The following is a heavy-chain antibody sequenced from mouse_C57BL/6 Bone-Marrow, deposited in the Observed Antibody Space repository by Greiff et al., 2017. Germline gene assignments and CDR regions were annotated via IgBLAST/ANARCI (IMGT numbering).Heavy chain of an antibody. Sequence: QVQLQQPGAELVKPGASVKLSCKASGYTFTSYWMQWAKQRPGQGLEWIGEIDPSDSYTNYNQKFKGKATLTVDTSSSTAYMQSSSLTSEDSAVYYCARDLGPIDYYGYYYAMDYWGQGTSVTVSS. V-gene: IGHV1-50*01. J-gene: IGHJ4*01. CDR1: GYTFTSYW. D-gene: IGHD1-1*01. CDR2: IDPSDSYT. CDR3: ARDLGPIDYYGYYYAMDY.